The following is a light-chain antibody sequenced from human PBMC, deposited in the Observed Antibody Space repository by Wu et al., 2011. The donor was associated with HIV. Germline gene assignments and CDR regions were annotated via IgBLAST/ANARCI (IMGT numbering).Light chain of an antibody. Sequence: EVVLTQFPATLSLSPGQRATLSCRASRSVNSLLAWYQHKPGQAPRLLIYASSQKPPGIPARFSGRGSGTDFTLTISSLEPEDSAVYYCQQHTKFGPLTFGQGTRLEIK. CDR2: ASS. J-gene: IGKJ5*01. V-gene: IGKV3-11*01. CDR3: QQHTKFGPLT. CDR1: RSVNSL.